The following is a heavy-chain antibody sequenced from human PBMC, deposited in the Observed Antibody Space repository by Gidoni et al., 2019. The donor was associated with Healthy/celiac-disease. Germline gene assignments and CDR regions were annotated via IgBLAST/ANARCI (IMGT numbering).Heavy chain of an antibody. Sequence: VQLLESGGGLVQPGGSLRLSCAASGITFSEYAMSWVRQAPGKGLVWVSAINAGGSNTYYADSVKGRFTISRDNSKNTLYLHMNTLRVEDTAKYYCAKGVRTPSSYCNTASCYFGNWGQGTLVXVSS. CDR1: GITFSEYA. V-gene: IGHV3-23*01. D-gene: IGHD2-2*01. CDR2: INAGGSNT. CDR3: AKGVRTPSSYCNTASCYFGN. J-gene: IGHJ4*02.